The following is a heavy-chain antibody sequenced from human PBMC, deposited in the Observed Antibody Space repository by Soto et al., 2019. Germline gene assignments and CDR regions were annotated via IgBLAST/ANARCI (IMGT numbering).Heavy chain of an antibody. CDR1: GFTFSNAW. J-gene: IGHJ4*02. V-gene: IGHV3-15*01. CDR2: IKSKTDGGTT. Sequence: GGSLRLSCAASGFTFSNAWMSWVRRAPGKGLEWVGRIKSKTDGGTTDYAAPVKGRFTISRDDSKNTLYLQMNSLKTEDTAVYYCTTAYDFWSGYFFDYWGQGTLVTVSS. D-gene: IGHD3-3*01. CDR3: TTAYDFWSGYFFDY.